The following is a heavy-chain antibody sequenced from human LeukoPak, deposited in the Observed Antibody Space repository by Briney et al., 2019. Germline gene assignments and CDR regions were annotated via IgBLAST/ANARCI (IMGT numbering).Heavy chain of an antibody. CDR3: AKGHYYGSGNFYNY. D-gene: IGHD3-10*01. Sequence: GGSLRLSCAATGFTFSSYAMSWVRQAPGKGLEWVSTFSGSGGNTYYADSVKGRFTISGDNSKNTLYLQMNSLRAEDTAVYYCAKGHYYGSGNFYNYWGQGTLVTVSS. CDR2: FSGSGGNT. V-gene: IGHV3-23*01. CDR1: GFTFSSYA. J-gene: IGHJ4*02.